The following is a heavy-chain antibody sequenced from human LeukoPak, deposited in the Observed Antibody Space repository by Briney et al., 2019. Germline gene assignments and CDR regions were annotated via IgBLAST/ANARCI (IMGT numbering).Heavy chain of an antibody. V-gene: IGHV1-69*13. CDR3: AREVVVTASNWFDP. CDR2: IIPIFGTA. Sequence: SVKVSCKPSGGTFSSYAISWVRQAPGQGLEWMGGIIPIFGTANYAQKFQGRVTITADESTSTAYMELSSLRSEDTAVYYCAREVVVTASNWFDPWGQGTLVTVSS. J-gene: IGHJ5*02. D-gene: IGHD2-21*02. CDR1: GGTFSSYA.